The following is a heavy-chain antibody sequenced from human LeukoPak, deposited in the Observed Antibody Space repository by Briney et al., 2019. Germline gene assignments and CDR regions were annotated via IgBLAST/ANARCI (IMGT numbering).Heavy chain of an antibody. CDR2: ISGSGGST. CDR3: AKDRYSGYGEYYFDY. J-gene: IGHJ4*02. Sequence: GGSLRLSCAASGFTFSSYAMSWVRQAPGKGLEWVSAISGSGGSTYYADSVKGRFTISRDNSKNTLYLQMNSLRAEDTAVYYCAKDRYSGYGEYYFDYWGQGTLVTVSS. V-gene: IGHV3-23*01. CDR1: GFTFSSYA. D-gene: IGHD5-12*01.